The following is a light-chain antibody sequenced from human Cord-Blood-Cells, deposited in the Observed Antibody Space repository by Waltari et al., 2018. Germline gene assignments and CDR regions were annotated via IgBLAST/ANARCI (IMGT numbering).Light chain of an antibody. CDR3: AAWDDSLSGRV. V-gene: IGLV1-47*01. CDR1: SSNIGSNY. Sequence: QSVLTQPPSASGTPGQRVTISCSGSSSNIGSNYVYWYQQLPGTAPKLLIYRNNQPPSGVPGRFSGSKSGTSASLAISGLRSEDEADYYCAAWDDSLSGRVFGGGTKLTVL. CDR2: RNN. J-gene: IGLJ3*02.